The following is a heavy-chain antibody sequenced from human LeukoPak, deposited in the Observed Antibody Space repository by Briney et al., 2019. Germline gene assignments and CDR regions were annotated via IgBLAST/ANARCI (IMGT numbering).Heavy chain of an antibody. CDR2: IYHSGST. D-gene: IGHD3-16*02. CDR1: GGSISSSNW. Sequence: SETLSLTCAVSGGSISSSNWWSWVRQPPGKGLEWIGEIYHSGSTNYNPSLKCRVTISVDKSKNQFSLKLSSVTAADTAVYYCASLGLRLGELSSYYFDYWGQGTLVTVSS. CDR3: ASLGLRLGELSSYYFDY. J-gene: IGHJ4*02. V-gene: IGHV4-4*02.